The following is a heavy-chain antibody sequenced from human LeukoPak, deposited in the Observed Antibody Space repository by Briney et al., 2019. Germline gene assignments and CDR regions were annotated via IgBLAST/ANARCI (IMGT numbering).Heavy chain of an antibody. CDR2: NRWNSRNI. Sequence: GRSLTLPCAVSGFTFDEFAEHWVRQAPGEGLGWVPGNRWNSRNIHHADSVKGRFTISRDNAKNSMYLQMNRLRSEDTAFYYCTKDLSSQWFTDIRHYGMNVWGQGTAVTVSS. V-gene: IGHV3-9*01. D-gene: IGHD3-22*01. CDR1: GFTFDEFA. J-gene: IGHJ6*02. CDR3: TKDLSSQWFTDIRHYGMNV.